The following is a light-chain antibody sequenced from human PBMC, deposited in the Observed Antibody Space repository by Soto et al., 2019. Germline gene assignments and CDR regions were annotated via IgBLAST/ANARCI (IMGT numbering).Light chain of an antibody. J-gene: IGKJ4*01. Sequence: EIVLTQSPGTLSLSPGERATLSCRASQTVIVSYLAWYQQKPGQAPRLLIYGTSSRATDIPDRFSGSGSGTDFTLTISRLEPEDCAVYYCQQYGISPLALTFGGGTKVEV. CDR1: QTVIVSY. V-gene: IGKV3-20*01. CDR2: GTS. CDR3: QQYGISPLALT.